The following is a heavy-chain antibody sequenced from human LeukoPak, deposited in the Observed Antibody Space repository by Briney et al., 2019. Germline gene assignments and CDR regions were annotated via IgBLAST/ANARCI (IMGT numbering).Heavy chain of an antibody. J-gene: IGHJ4*02. D-gene: IGHD6-13*01. CDR1: GFTFSSYG. Sequence: GGSLRLSCAASGFTFSSYGMHWVRQAPGKGLVWVAFIRYDGSDKYYGDSVKGQFTISRDNSKNTLYLQMNSLRAEDTAVYYCAGAYSSSWVDYWGQGTLVTVSS. V-gene: IGHV3-30*02. CDR3: AGAYSSSWVDY. CDR2: IRYDGSDK.